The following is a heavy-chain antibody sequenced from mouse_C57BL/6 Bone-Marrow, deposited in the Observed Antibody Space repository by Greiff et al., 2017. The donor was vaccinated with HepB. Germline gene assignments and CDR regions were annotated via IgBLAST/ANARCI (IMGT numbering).Heavy chain of an antibody. CDR2: IHPNSGSN. CDR1: GYTFTSYW. Sequence: QVHVKQPGAELVKPGASVKLSCKASGYTFTSYWMHWVKQRPGQGLEWIGMIHPNSGSNNYNEKFKSKATLTADKSSSTAYMKLSSLTSEDSAVYYCARGVTFYFDYWGQGTTLTVSS. CDR3: ARGVTFYFDY. J-gene: IGHJ2*01. D-gene: IGHD2-1*01. V-gene: IGHV1-64*01.